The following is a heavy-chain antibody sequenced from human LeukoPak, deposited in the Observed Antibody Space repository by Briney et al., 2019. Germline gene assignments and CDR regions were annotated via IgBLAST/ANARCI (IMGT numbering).Heavy chain of an antibody. CDR1: GYTFTGFS. J-gene: IGHJ6*02. CDR2: INTHNGNT. CDR3: ARDDAPAGSESYCRRISCYLGRLDV. Sequence: ASVKVSCKASGYTFTGFSIIWVRQAPGQGLEWMGWINTHNGNTKYTQKFQGRVTMTRDKLTSTAYMELTSLTSDDTAVYYCARDDAPAGSESYCRRISCYLGRLDVWGQGTTITVSS. V-gene: IGHV1-18*01. D-gene: IGHD2-2*01.